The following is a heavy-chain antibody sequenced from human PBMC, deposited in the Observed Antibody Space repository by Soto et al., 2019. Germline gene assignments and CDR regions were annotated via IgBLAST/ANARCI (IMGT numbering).Heavy chain of an antibody. CDR1: GGTFSSYA. V-gene: IGHV1-69*13. J-gene: IGHJ6*02. CDR3: ARGAERSVVGGVVAYYYYGMDV. CDR2: IIPIFGTA. D-gene: IGHD2-15*01. Sequence: SVKVSCKASGGTFSSYAISWVRQAPGQGLEWMGGIIPIFGTANYAQKFQGRVTITADGSTSTAYMELSSLRSEDTAAYYCARGAERSVVGGVVAYYYYGMDVWGQGTTVTVSS.